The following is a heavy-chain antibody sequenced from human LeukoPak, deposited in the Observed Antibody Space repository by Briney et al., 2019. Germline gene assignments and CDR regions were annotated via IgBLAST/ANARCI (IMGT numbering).Heavy chain of an antibody. Sequence: ASVKVSCKTSGYTFTNFGISWVRQAPGQGLEWMGWISGYNGNTKSAQKLQGRVTLTTDTSTGTAYMELRNLRSDDTAVYYCARDMDNWFDPWGQGTLVTVSS. D-gene: IGHD3-10*01. J-gene: IGHJ5*02. V-gene: IGHV1-18*01. CDR1: GYTFTNFG. CDR2: ISGYNGNT. CDR3: ARDMDNWFDP.